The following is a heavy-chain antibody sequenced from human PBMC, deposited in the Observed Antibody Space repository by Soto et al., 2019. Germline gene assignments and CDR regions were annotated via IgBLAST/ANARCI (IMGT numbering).Heavy chain of an antibody. CDR2: ISGSGVST. J-gene: IGHJ5*02. CDR3: ARDLGTTVTIWFDP. CDR1: GFTFSSYA. Sequence: EGQLLESGGGLVQPGGSLRLSCAASGFTFSSYAMSWVRQAPGKGLEWVSAISGSGVSTFYADSVKGRFTISRDNSKNTLYLQMNSLRAEDTAVYYCARDLGTTVTIWFDPWGQGTQVTVSS. D-gene: IGHD4-17*01. V-gene: IGHV3-23*01.